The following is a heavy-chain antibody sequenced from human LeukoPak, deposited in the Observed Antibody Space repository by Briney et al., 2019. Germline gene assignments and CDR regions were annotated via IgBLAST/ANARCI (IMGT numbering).Heavy chain of an antibody. CDR1: GGSISSYY. CDR2: IYTSGST. D-gene: IGHD3-3*01. J-gene: IGHJ5*02. Sequence: SETLSLTCTVSGGSISSYYWSWIRQPAGKGLEWMGRIYTSGSTNYNPSLKSRVTMSVDTSKNQFSLKLSSVTAADTAVYYCARQGRRITIFGVVSWFDPWGQGTLVTVSS. V-gene: IGHV4-4*07. CDR3: ARQGRRITIFGVVSWFDP.